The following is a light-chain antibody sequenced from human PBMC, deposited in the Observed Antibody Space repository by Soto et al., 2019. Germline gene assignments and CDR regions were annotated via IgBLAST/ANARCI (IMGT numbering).Light chain of an antibody. J-gene: IGKJ1*01. CDR1: QSIGSW. CDR2: RAS. Sequence: DIQMTQSPSTLSASVGDRVTITCRASQSIGSWLAWYQQKPGKAPKLLIYRASSLESEVPSRFSGSESGTEFTLIINSLQPDDFATYSCQQDNVYPWTFGQGTKVEIK. V-gene: IGKV1-5*03. CDR3: QQDNVYPWT.